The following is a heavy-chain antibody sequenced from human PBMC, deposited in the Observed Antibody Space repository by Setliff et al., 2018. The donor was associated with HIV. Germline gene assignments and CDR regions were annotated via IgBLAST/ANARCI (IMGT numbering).Heavy chain of an antibody. D-gene: IGHD6-13*01. Sequence: ASVKVSCKASGYFFNNYGIAWVRQAPGQGLEWMGWISGFNGNTNYAQILQGRVTVTTDTSTSTAYMELRSLRSDDTAVYYCARRGRHPAPGITYYLDYWGQGTLVTVSS. CDR2: ISGFNGNT. V-gene: IGHV1-18*01. CDR1: GYFFNNYG. CDR3: ARRGRHPAPGITYYLDY. J-gene: IGHJ4*02.